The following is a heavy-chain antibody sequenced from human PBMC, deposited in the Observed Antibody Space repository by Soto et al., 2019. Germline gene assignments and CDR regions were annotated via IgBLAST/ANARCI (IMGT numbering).Heavy chain of an antibody. D-gene: IGHD7-27*01. J-gene: IGHJ2*01. CDR2: ISGGGDAA. CDR1: GFTFINYA. V-gene: IGHV3-23*01. CDR3: ARKILGSTNRPNYWYFDL. Sequence: EVQVLESGGGLVQPGGSLRLSCAGSGFTFINYAMNWVRQAPGKGLEWVSSISGGGDAAFFPDSVRGRFTISRDNSKNTVHMHRNSLGVDDTDVYYCARKILGSTNRPNYWYFDLWGRGTLVTVSS.